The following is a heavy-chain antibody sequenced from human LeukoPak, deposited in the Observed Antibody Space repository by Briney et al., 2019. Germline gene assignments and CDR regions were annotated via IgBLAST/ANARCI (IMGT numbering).Heavy chain of an antibody. D-gene: IGHD1-26*01. CDR3: ARDPQWELLDYYYYYYMDV. J-gene: IGHJ6*03. CDR2: IIPIFGTA. Sequence: ASVKVSCKASGGTFSSYAISWVRQAPGQGLEWMGRIIPIFGTANYAQKFQGRVTITTDESTSTAYMELSSLRSEDTAVYYCARDPQWELLDYYYYYYMDVWGKGTTVTVSS. CDR1: GGTFSSYA. V-gene: IGHV1-69*05.